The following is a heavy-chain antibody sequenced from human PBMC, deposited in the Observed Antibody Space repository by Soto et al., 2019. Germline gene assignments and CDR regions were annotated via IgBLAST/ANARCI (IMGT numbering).Heavy chain of an antibody. Sequence: GGSLRLSCAASGFTFSSYAMSWVRQAPGKGLEWVSAISGSGGSTYYADSVKGRFTISRDNSKNTLYLQMNSLRAEDTAVYYCAKGQNYDYIWGSYRDHYDYWGQGTLVTVSS. CDR1: GFTFSSYA. CDR2: ISGSGGST. V-gene: IGHV3-23*01. J-gene: IGHJ4*02. CDR3: AKGQNYDYIWGSYRDHYDY. D-gene: IGHD3-16*02.